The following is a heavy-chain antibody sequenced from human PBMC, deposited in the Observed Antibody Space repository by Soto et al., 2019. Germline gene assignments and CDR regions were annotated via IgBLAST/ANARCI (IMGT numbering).Heavy chain of an antibody. CDR1: VYSFTSYG. CDR2: ISISHQYT. J-gene: IGHJ6*02. CDR3: ASDWSASGMDV. Sequence: GATVKFSCKPYVYSFTSYGISWVTRTRRQGLEWMGWISISHQYTHSAQKFQRRGTMTTDTPTTTNYMELRRLTADATAVYYCASDWSASGMDVWGQGTTVTVSS. V-gene: IGHV1-18*01. D-gene: IGHD3-3*01.